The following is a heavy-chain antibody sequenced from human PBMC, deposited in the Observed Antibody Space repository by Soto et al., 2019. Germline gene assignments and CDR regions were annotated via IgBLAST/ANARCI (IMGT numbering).Heavy chain of an antibody. CDR1: GDSISSTYW. CDR3: AGATLKRLRGVPQGYFGMDV. V-gene: IGHV4-4*02. CDR2: IYHTGST. D-gene: IGHD3-10*01. J-gene: IGHJ6*02. Sequence: PSETLCLTCAVSGDSISSTYWWSWVRQSPGKGLKWIGDIYHTGSTNYNPSLKSRAIISLDTSENQFSLQLTSMTVADTAVYYCAGATLKRLRGVPQGYFGMDVWGQGTTVTVSS.